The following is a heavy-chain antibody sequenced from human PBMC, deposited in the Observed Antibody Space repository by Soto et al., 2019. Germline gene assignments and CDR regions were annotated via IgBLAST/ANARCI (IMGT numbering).Heavy chain of an antibody. Sequence: GGSLRLSCAASGFTFSSYGMHWVRQAPGKGLEWVAVIWYDGSNKYYADSVKGRFTISRDNSKNTLYLQMNSLRAEDTAVYYCARVEYYDFWSGFDPWGQGTLVTVSS. J-gene: IGHJ5*02. CDR3: ARVEYYDFWSGFDP. CDR1: GFTFSSYG. V-gene: IGHV3-33*01. D-gene: IGHD3-3*01. CDR2: IWYDGSNK.